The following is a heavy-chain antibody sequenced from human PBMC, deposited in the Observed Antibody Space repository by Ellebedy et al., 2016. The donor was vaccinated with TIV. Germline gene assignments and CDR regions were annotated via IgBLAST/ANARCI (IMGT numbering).Heavy chain of an antibody. CDR3: ARHETVSGPFDY. Sequence: GESLKISCKGSGYSFTNYWIAWVRQRPGKGLEWMGVIYPDNSNTRYSPSFQGQIIMSADKSISTAYLQWSSLRASDTAMYYCARHETVSGPFDYWGQGTLVTVSS. CDR2: IYPDNSNT. CDR1: GYSFTNYW. J-gene: IGHJ4*02. D-gene: IGHD4-11*01. V-gene: IGHV5-51*01.